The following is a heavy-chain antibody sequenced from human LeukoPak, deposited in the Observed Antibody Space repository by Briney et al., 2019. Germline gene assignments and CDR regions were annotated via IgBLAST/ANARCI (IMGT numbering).Heavy chain of an antibody. V-gene: IGHV3-53*01. J-gene: IGHJ4*02. D-gene: IGHD3-3*01. CDR3: ARASNTIFGVVIDY. CDR1: GFTVSSNY. CDR2: IYSGGST. Sequence: PGGSLRLSCAASGFTVSSNYMSWVRQAPGKGLEWVSVIYSGGSTYYADSVKGRSTISRDNSKNTLYLQMNSLRAEDTAVYYCARASNTIFGVVIDYWGQGTLVTVSS.